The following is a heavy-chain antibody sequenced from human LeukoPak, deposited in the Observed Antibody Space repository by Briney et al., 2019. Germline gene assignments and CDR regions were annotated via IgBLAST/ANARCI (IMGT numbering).Heavy chain of an antibody. CDR2: INSDGSST. D-gene: IGHD6-19*01. Sequence: PGGSLRLSXAASGFTFSSYWMHWVRQAPGKGLMWVSRINSDGSSTSYADSVKGRFTISRDNAKNTLYLQMNSLRAEDTAVYYCAREPVYSSGWYDYWGQGTLVTVSS. V-gene: IGHV3-74*01. J-gene: IGHJ4*02. CDR1: GFTFSSYW. CDR3: AREPVYSSGWYDY.